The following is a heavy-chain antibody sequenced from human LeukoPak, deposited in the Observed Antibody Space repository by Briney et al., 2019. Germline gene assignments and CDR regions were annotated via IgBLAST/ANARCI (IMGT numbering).Heavy chain of an antibody. V-gene: IGHV1-8*01. J-gene: IGHJ4*02. Sequence: ASVKVSCKASGYTFTSYDINWVRQATGQGLEWMGWMNPNSGNTGYAQKFQGRVTMTRNTSISTAYMELSSLRSEDTAVYYRARDSRRYCSSTSCRAETQYYFDYWGQGTLVTVSS. D-gene: IGHD2-2*01. CDR2: MNPNSGNT. CDR1: GYTFTSYD. CDR3: ARDSRRYCSSTSCRAETQYYFDY.